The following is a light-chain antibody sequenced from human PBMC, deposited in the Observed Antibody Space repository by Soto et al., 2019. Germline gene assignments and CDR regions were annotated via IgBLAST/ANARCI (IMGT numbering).Light chain of an antibody. V-gene: IGLV2-14*03. Sequence: QSALTQPASVSGSPGQSITISCTGTSSDVGKYIYVSWYQQYPGKAPKLIIHEVNNRPSGVSRRFSGSKSGNTASLTISGLQTEDEADYYCSSYTTTSADVFGTGTKVTVL. CDR2: EVN. CDR3: SSYTTTSADV. J-gene: IGLJ1*01. CDR1: SSDVGKYIY.